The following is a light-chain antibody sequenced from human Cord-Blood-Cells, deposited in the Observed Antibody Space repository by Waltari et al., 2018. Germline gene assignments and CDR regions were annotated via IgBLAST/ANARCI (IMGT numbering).Light chain of an antibody. J-gene: IGKJ1*01. CDR1: QSISSW. CDR3: QQYNSYSWT. Sequence: DIQMTQSPSTLSASVGDRVTITCRASQSISSWLAWYQQKPGKAPKLLIYKASSLKSGVPSRFSGDGSGTDFTLTISSLQPDDFATYYCQQYNSYSWTFGQGTKVEIK. CDR2: KAS. V-gene: IGKV1-5*03.